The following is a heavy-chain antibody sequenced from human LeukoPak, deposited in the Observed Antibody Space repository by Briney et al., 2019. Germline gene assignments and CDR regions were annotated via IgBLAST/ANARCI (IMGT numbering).Heavy chain of an antibody. D-gene: IGHD3-10*01. CDR3: AYGSGSY. J-gene: IGHJ4*02. Sequence: GGTLRLSCAASGFTFSSYAMSWVRQAPGKGLEWVSAISDSGGSTYYADSVKGRFTIARDNSKNTLYLQMSSVRAEDTAVYYCAYGSGSYWGQGTLVTVSS. CDR2: ISDSGGST. V-gene: IGHV3-23*01. CDR1: GFTFSSYA.